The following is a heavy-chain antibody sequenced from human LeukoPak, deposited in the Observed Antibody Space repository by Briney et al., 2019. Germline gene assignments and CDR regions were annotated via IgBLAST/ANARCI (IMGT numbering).Heavy chain of an antibody. CDR2: IWYDGSNK. Sequence: GGSLRLSCAASGFTFSSYGMHWVRQAPGKGLEWVAVIWYDGSNKYYADSVRGRFTISRDNSKNTLYLQMNSLRAEDTAVYYCASERGVCSSTSCYVGYYGMDVWGQGTTVTVSS. CDR3: ASERGVCSSTSCYVGYYGMDV. CDR1: GFTFSSYG. D-gene: IGHD2-2*01. V-gene: IGHV3-33*01. J-gene: IGHJ6*02.